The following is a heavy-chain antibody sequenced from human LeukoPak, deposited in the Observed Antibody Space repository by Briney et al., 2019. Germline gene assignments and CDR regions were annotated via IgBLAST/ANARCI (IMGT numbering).Heavy chain of an antibody. J-gene: IGHJ4*02. Sequence: GGSLRLSCVASGFSFSNLAMGWVRQAPGNGLEWVSVISDSGGITYYADSVKGRFTISRDNSRNTLYLQMNSPRVDDTAVYYCAKDARRYSGWYFFDHWGQGTLVTVSS. D-gene: IGHD6-19*01. V-gene: IGHV3-23*01. CDR1: GFSFSNLA. CDR3: AKDARRYSGWYFFDH. CDR2: ISDSGGIT.